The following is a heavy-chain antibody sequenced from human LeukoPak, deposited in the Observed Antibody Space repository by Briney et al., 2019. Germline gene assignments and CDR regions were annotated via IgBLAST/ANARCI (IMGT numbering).Heavy chain of an antibody. D-gene: IGHD3-9*01. J-gene: IGHJ4*02. CDR2: IYSSGIT. CDR1: GGSISGYY. V-gene: IGHV4-59*08. CDR3: ARLATDSDILTGSDY. Sequence: PSETLSLTCTVSGGSISGYYWNWVRQPPLKGLEWIGYIYSSGITRYSPSLKSRLTISVDTSKNQFSLRLSSVTAADTALYYCARLATDSDILTGSDYWGQGTLVTVSS.